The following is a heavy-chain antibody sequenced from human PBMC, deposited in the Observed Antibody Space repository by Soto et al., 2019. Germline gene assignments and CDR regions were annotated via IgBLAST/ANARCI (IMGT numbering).Heavy chain of an antibody. CDR1: GYTFTSYG. V-gene: IGHV1-18*01. CDR2: ISAYNGNT. D-gene: IGHD3-10*01. Sequence: ASVKVPCKASGYTFTSYGISWVRQAPGQGLEWMGWISAYNGNTNYAQKLQGRVTMTTDTSTSTAYMELRSLRSDDTAVYYCAWRHGSGSYGAFDIWGQGTMVTVSS. J-gene: IGHJ3*02. CDR3: AWRHGSGSYGAFDI.